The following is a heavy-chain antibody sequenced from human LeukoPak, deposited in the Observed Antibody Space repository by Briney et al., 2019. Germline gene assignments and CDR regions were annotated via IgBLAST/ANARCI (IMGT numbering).Heavy chain of an antibody. J-gene: IGHJ4*02. CDR1: GFTFNTFN. CDR3: ARGHYDVLAASYKWTPDY. Sequence: GGSLRLSSAASGFTFNTFNMNWVRQAPGKGLEWVSSITSGGDYIYYADSVKGRYTTSRDNAKNSLSLQLNSLRVEYTAVCYCARGHYDVLAASYKWTPDYWGQGTLVTVSS. V-gene: IGHV3-21*01. CDR2: ITSGGDYI. D-gene: IGHD3-9*01.